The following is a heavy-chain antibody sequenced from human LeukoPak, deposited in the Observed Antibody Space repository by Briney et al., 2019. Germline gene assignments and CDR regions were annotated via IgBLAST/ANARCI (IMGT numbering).Heavy chain of an antibody. Sequence: GASVKVSCKASGGTFSSYAISWVRQAPGQGLEWMGGMIPIFGTANYAQKFQGRVTITTDESTSTAYMELSSLRSEDTAVYYCATKDIVVVPAAGAYYYYMDVWGKGTTVTVSS. CDR2: MIPIFGTA. D-gene: IGHD2-2*01. CDR3: ATKDIVVVPAAGAYYYYMDV. V-gene: IGHV1-69*05. CDR1: GGTFSSYA. J-gene: IGHJ6*03.